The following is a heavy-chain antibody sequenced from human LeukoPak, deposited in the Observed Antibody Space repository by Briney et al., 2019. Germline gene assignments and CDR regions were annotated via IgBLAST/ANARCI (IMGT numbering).Heavy chain of an antibody. Sequence: GGSLRLSCAASGFTVSSNYMSWVRQAPGKGLEWVSVIYSGGSTYYADSVKGRFTISRDNSKNTLYLQMNSLRAEDTAVYYCAKDRIAAAASWWFDPWGQGTLVTVSS. CDR1: GFTVSSNY. CDR3: AKDRIAAAASWWFDP. V-gene: IGHV3-66*01. D-gene: IGHD6-13*01. CDR2: IYSGGST. J-gene: IGHJ5*02.